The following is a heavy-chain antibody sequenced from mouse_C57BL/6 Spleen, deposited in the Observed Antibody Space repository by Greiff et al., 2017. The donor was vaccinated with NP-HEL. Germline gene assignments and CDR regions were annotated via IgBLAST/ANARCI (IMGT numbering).Heavy chain of an antibody. V-gene: IGHV1-72*01. CDR1: GYTFTSYW. D-gene: IGHD3-2*02. Sequence: VQLQQSGAELVKPGASVKLSCKASGYTFTSYWMHWVKQRPGRGLEWIGRIDPNSGGTKYNEKFKSKATLTVDKPSSTADMQLSSLTSEDSAVYYCARGGMAAQALFAYWGQGTLVTVSA. CDR2: IDPNSGGT. CDR3: ARGGMAAQALFAY. J-gene: IGHJ3*01.